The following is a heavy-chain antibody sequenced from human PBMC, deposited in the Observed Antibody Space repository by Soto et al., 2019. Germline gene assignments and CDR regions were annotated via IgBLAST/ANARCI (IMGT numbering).Heavy chain of an antibody. CDR2: IIPIFGTA. CDR3: ATGGGFGDLIWYFDL. D-gene: IGHD3-10*01. Sequence: QVQLVQSGAEVKKPGSSVKVSCKASGGTFSSYAISWVRQAPGQGHEWMGGIIPIFGTANYAQKFQGRVTITADESTSTAYMERGSRRSEGTAVYYCATGGGFGDLIWYFDLWGRGTLVTVSS. J-gene: IGHJ2*01. V-gene: IGHV1-69*01. CDR1: GGTFSSYA.